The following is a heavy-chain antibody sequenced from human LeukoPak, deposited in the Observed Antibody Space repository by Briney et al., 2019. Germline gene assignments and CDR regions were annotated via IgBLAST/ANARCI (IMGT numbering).Heavy chain of an antibody. V-gene: IGHV3-43D*04. Sequence: GGSLRLSCAASGSTFDDYAMHWVRQAPGKGLEWVSLISWDGGSTYYADSVKGRFTISRDNSKNSLYLQMNSLRAEDTALYYCAKDLGGTYYYGSGSYYSGMDVWGKGTTVTVSS. CDR2: ISWDGGST. D-gene: IGHD3-10*01. J-gene: IGHJ6*04. CDR1: GSTFDDYA. CDR3: AKDLGGTYYYGSGSYYSGMDV.